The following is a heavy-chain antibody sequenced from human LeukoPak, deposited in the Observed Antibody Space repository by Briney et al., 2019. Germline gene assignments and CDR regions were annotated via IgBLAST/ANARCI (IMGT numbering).Heavy chain of an antibody. D-gene: IGHD1-26*01. Sequence: SGGSLRLSCAASGFTFGNYWTNWVRQAPGKGLEWVANIKQDESEKYYVDSVKGRFTISRDNAKTSLYLQMNSLRAEDTAVYYCARGFGGSYYWGQGTLVTVSS. V-gene: IGHV3-7*05. J-gene: IGHJ4*02. CDR1: GFTFGNYW. CDR2: IKQDESEK. CDR3: ARGFGGSYY.